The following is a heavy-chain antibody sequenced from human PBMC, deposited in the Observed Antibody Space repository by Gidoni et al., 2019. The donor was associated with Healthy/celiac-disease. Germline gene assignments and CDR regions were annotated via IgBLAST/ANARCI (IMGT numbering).Heavy chain of an antibody. Sequence: QVQLVQSGAEVKKPGSSVKVSCKASGGTFSSYAISWVRQAPGQGLEWMGGIIPIFGTANYAQKFQGRVTITADESTSTAYMELSSLRSEDTAVYYCARTRTRAYYDSSGYSFGGFDYWGQGTLVTVSS. CDR2: IIPIFGTA. CDR3: ARTRTRAYYDSSGYSFGGFDY. J-gene: IGHJ4*02. V-gene: IGHV1-69*01. CDR1: GGTFSSYA. D-gene: IGHD3-22*01.